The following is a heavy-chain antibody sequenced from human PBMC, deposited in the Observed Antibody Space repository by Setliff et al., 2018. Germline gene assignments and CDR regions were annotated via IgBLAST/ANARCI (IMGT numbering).Heavy chain of an antibody. V-gene: IGHV4-61*02. CDR3: ARNWRDSGYDY. D-gene: IGHD5-12*01. Sequence: PSETLSLTCIVSGGSISSATSYWNWIRQPAGKELEWIGRIYAIRSTNYNPSLKSRVTISLDTSNNQFSLKLSSVTAADTAVYYCARNWRDSGYDYWGQGIVVTVSS. CDR2: IYAIRST. J-gene: IGHJ4*02. CDR1: GGSISSATSY.